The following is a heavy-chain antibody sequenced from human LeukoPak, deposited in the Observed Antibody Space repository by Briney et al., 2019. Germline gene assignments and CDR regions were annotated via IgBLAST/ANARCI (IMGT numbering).Heavy chain of an antibody. J-gene: IGHJ4*02. CDR1: GFTFSDYY. V-gene: IGHV3-11*04. Sequence: GGSLRLSCAASGFTFSDYYMSWIRQAPGKGLEWVSYISSSGSTIYYADSVKGRFTISRDNAKNSLYLQMNSLRAEDTAVYYCASGDYCTNGVCYTIGLGDWGQGTLVTVSS. D-gene: IGHD2-8*01. CDR3: ASGDYCTNGVCYTIGLGD. CDR2: ISSSGSTI.